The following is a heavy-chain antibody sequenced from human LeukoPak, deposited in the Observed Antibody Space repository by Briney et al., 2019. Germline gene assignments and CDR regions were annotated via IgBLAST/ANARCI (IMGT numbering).Heavy chain of an antibody. CDR1: GFTFSSYS. J-gene: IGHJ4*02. D-gene: IGHD6-19*01. CDR3: ARDIAVSGNYFDY. Sequence: GGSLRLSCAVSGFTFSSYSMSWVRQAPGKGLEWVSSISSSSSYIYNADSVKGRFTISRDNAKNTLYLQMNSLRAEDTAVYYCARDIAVSGNYFDYWGQGTLVTVSS. V-gene: IGHV3-21*01. CDR2: ISSSSSYI.